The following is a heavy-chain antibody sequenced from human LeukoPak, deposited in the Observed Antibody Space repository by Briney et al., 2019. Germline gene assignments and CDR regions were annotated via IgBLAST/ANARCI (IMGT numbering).Heavy chain of an antibody. CDR1: GFTVSNIY. CDR3: AKDLWDREYYYFWSGYYRQDYYGMDV. V-gene: IGHV3-53*01. D-gene: IGHD3-3*01. Sequence: GGSLTLSCEVSGFTVSNIYMSWVRQAPGKGLEWVSIIYTGGSTYYADSVKGRFTISRDNSKNTLYLQLNSLRAEDTAVYYCAKDLWDREYYYFWSGYYRQDYYGMDVWGQGTTVTVSS. J-gene: IGHJ6*02. CDR2: IYTGGST.